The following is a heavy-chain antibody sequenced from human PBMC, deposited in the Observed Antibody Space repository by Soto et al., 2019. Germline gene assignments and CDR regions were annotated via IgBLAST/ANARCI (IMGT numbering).Heavy chain of an antibody. CDR2: IYYSGSA. D-gene: IGHD3-22*01. CDR3: ARRAYYDSSGYPFDY. Sequence: QLQLQESGPGLVKPSETLSLTCTVSGGSISSSSYYWGWIRQPPGKGLEWIGSIYYSGSAYYNPSHTSRVPRSVDTAKTQFSLKLRSVTAADTAVYYCARRAYYDSSGYPFDYWGQGTLVTVSS. J-gene: IGHJ4*02. CDR1: GGSISSSSYY. V-gene: IGHV4-39*01.